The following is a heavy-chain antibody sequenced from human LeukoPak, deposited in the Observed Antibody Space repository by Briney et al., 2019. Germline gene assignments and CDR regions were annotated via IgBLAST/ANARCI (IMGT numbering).Heavy chain of an antibody. J-gene: IGHJ4*02. V-gene: IGHV1-18*04. D-gene: IGHD2-8*01. Sequence: GASVKVSCKASGYTFTGYYMHWVRQAPGQGLEWMGWISAYNGNTNYAQKLQGRVTMTTDTSTSTAYMELRSLRSDDTAVYYCARDSPLILRGNTGDFDYWGQGTLVTVSS. CDR2: ISAYNGNT. CDR1: GYTFTGYY. CDR3: ARDSPLILRGNTGDFDY.